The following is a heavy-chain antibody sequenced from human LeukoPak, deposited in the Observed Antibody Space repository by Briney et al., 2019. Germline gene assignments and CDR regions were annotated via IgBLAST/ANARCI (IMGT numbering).Heavy chain of an antibody. V-gene: IGHV3-9*01. CDR1: GFTFDDYA. CDR3: AKDISKQWLVGDFDY. D-gene: IGHD6-19*01. J-gene: IGHJ4*02. CDR2: ISWNSGSI. Sequence: QAGGSLRLSCAASGFTFDDYAMHWVRQAPGKGLEWVSGISWNSGSIGYADSVKGRFTISRDNAKNSLYLQVNSLRAEDTALYYCAKDISKQWLVGDFDYWGQGTLVTVSS.